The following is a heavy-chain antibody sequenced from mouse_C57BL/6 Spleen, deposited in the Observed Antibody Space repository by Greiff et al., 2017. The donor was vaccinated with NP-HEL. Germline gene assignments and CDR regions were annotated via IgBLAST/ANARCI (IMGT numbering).Heavy chain of an antibody. CDR2: IYPSDSET. V-gene: IGHV1-61*01. D-gene: IGHD3-2*02. J-gene: IGHJ1*03. CDR1: GYTFTSYW. Sequence: VQLQQPGAELVRPGSSVKLSCKASGYTFTSYWMDWVKQRPGQGLEWIGNIYPSDSETHYNQKFKDKATLTVDKSSSTAYMQLSSLTSEDSAVYYCARGGTAQATGYFDVWGTGTTVTVSS. CDR3: ARGGTAQATGYFDV.